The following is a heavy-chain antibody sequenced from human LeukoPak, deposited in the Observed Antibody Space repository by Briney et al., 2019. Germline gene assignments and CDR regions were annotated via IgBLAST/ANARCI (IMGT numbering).Heavy chain of an antibody. CDR1: GGSINNYY. CDR2: IYYSGST. CDR3: ARVGGGNGY. J-gene: IGHJ4*02. D-gene: IGHD4-23*01. V-gene: IGHV4-59*01. Sequence: PSETLSLTCTVSGGSINNYYWSWIRQPPGKGLEWIGYIYYSGSTNYNPSLKSRVTISVDTSKNQFSLKLSSVTAADTAVYYCARVGGGNGYWGQGTLVTVSS.